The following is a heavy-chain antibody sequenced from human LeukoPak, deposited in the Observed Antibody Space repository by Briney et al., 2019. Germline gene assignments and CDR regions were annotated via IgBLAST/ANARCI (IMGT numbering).Heavy chain of an antibody. V-gene: IGHV4-59*01. CDR3: ARFGHYSFDS. D-gene: IGHD3-10*01. J-gene: IGHJ4*02. Sequence: SETLSLTCTVSGGSISGYYWSWIRQPPGTGLEWIGYIHSSGSTNCSPSLKSRVTILVDTSKNQFSLRLSSVTAADTAIYYCARFGHYSFDSWGQGTLVTVSS. CDR2: IHSSGST. CDR1: GGSISGYY.